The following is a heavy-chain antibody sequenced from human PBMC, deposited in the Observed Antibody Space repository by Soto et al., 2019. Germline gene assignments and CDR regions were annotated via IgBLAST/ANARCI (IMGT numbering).Heavy chain of an antibody. CDR3: ARDPPNALDY. V-gene: IGHV3-74*01. Sequence: EVQLVESGGGLVQPGGSLRLSCAASGFTFSSYWMHWSRQAPGKGLVWVSRINTDGSSTRYADSVKGRFTISRDNAKNTLYLQMNSVRADDTAVYYCARDPPNALDYWGQGNLVTVSS. D-gene: IGHD7-27*01. J-gene: IGHJ4*02. CDR1: GFTFSSYW. CDR2: INTDGSST.